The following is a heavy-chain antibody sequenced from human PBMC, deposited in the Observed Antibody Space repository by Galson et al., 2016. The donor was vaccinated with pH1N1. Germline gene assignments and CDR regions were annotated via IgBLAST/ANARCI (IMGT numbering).Heavy chain of an antibody. CDR1: GYRFTNYW. CDR3: ARRSDGYCSVGRCDGVDYFDY. J-gene: IGHJ4*02. CDR2: IFPGDSDT. V-gene: IGHV5-51*01. D-gene: IGHD2-15*01. Sequence: QSGAEVKKPGESLKISCKGSGYRFTNYWIGWVRQMPGKGLEWMGIIFPGDSDTRYSPSFQGQVTISADKSITTAYLQWSSLKASDTAMYYCARRSDGYCSVGRCDGVDYFDYWGQGTLVTVSP.